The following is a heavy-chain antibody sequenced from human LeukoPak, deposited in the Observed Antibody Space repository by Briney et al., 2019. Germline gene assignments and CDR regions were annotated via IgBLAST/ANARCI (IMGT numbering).Heavy chain of an antibody. J-gene: IGHJ3*02. D-gene: IGHD3-10*01. CDR3: ARDPDYYGSGSYGDAFDI. V-gene: IGHV3-30*04. CDR2: ISYDGSNK. Sequence: GGSLRLSCAASGFTFNSYAMHWVRQAPGRGLEGVAVISYDGSNKYYADSVKGRFTISRDNSKNTLYLQMNSLRAEDTAVYYCARDPDYYGSGSYGDAFDIWGQGTMVTVSS. CDR1: GFTFNSYA.